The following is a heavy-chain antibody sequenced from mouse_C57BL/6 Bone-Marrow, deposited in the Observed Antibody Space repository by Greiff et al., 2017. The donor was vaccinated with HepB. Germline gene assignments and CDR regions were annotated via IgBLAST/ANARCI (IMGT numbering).Heavy chain of an antibody. D-gene: IGHD2-14*01. CDR1: GFTFSSYG. CDR2: ISSGGSYT. CDR3: ARQGIGPRAY. Sequence: EVKVVESGGDLVKPGGSLKLSCAASGFTFSSYGMSWVRQTPDKRLEWVATISSGGSYTYYPDSVKGRFTISRDNAKNTLYLQMSSLKSEDTAMYYCARQGIGPRAYWGQGTLVTVSA. V-gene: IGHV5-6*01. J-gene: IGHJ3*01.